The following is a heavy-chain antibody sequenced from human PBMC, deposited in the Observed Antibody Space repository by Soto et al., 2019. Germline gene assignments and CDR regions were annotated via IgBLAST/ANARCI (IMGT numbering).Heavy chain of an antibody. D-gene: IGHD1-7*01. CDR3: ASRDPGTSVDY. CDR1: GGSFTSNNW. J-gene: IGHJ4*02. Sequence: SETLSLTCAVSGGSFTSNNWWTWVRQPPGQGLEWIGEIYRTGSTNYNPSLKSRVTISLDKSENQFSLKVTSLSAADTAVYYCASRDPGTSVDYWGQGTLVTVSS. V-gene: IGHV4-4*02. CDR2: IYRTGST.